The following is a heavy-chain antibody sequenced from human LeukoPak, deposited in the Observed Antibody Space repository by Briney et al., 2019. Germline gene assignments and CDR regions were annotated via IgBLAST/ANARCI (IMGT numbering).Heavy chain of an antibody. Sequence: SETLSLTCTVSGGSISSSSYYWGWIRQPPGKGLEWIGSIYYSGTTNYNPSLKSRVSISVDTSKNQFSLKLSSVTAADTAVYYCATHRSYRYYYDSSGPEDIWGQGTMVTVSS. D-gene: IGHD3-22*01. CDR3: ATHRSYRYYYDSSGPEDI. CDR1: GGSISSSSYY. CDR2: IYYSGTT. V-gene: IGHV4-39*01. J-gene: IGHJ3*02.